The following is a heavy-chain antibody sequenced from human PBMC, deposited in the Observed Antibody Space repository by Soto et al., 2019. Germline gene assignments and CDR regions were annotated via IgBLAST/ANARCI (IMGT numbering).Heavy chain of an antibody. CDR3: ARVTEIQAGMDV. CDR1: GGSISSGGYY. V-gene: IGHV4-31*03. Sequence: SETLSLTCPVSGGSISSGGYYWSWIRQHPGKGLEWIGYIYYSGSTYYNPSLKSRVTVSVDTSKNQFSLKLSSVTAADTAVYYCARVTEIQAGMDVWGQGTTVTVSS. J-gene: IGHJ6*02. CDR2: IYYSGST.